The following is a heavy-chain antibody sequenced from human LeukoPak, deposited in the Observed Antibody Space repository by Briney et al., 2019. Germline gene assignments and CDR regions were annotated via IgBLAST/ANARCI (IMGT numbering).Heavy chain of an antibody. CDR3: ASQLITGTTNYYFDY. V-gene: IGHV4-39*01. Sequence: PSETLSLTCTVSGGPISSSSYYWGWLRQRPGTGLEWVGSIYYSGSTYYNPSLKSRVTISVDTSKNQFSLKLSSVTAADTAVYYCASQLITGTTNYYFDYWGQGTLVTVSS. J-gene: IGHJ4*02. D-gene: IGHD1-7*01. CDR1: GGPISSSSYY. CDR2: IYYSGST.